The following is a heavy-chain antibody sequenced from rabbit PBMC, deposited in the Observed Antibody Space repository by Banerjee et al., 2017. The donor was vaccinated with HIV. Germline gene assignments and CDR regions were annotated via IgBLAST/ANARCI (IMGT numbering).Heavy chain of an antibody. D-gene: IGHD4-1*01. CDR3: ARDLAGVIGWNFNL. CDR2: IYGGSSGTT. V-gene: IGHV1S45*01. CDR1: GIDFSSYG. Sequence: QQQLEESGGGLVKPGGSLTLTCTVSGIDFSSYGISWVRQAPGKGLDWIACIYGGSSGTTYYASWAKGRFTISKTSSTTVTLQMTSLTAADTATYFCARDLAGVIGWNFNLWGPGTLVTVS. J-gene: IGHJ4*01.